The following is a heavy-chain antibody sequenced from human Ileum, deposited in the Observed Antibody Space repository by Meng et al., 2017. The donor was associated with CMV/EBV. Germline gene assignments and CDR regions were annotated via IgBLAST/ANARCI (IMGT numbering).Heavy chain of an antibody. V-gene: IGHV3-30-3*01. D-gene: IGHD3-9*01. Sequence: GESLKISCAASGFTFSNYAMHWVRQAPGKGLEWVAIISYDGSNKYYADSVKGRFTIFRDDSKNTLFLQMNSLIADDTAVYYCARDRTGYYIAYWGQGTLVTVSS. CDR1: GFTFSNYA. CDR3: ARDRTGYYIAY. CDR2: ISYDGSNK. J-gene: IGHJ4*02.